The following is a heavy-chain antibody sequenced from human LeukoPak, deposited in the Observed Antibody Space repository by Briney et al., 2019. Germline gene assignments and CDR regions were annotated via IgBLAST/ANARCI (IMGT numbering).Heavy chain of an antibody. CDR3: ARALSDIVATGFDY. CDR1: GGSIDSNS. Sequence: SETLSLTCTVSGGSIDSNSWTWIRQPPGKGLEWIGYIYYSGTTNYNPSLKSRVTISVDTSKNQFSLKLSSVTAADTAVYYCARALSDIVATGFDYWGQGTLVTVSS. CDR2: IYYSGTT. J-gene: IGHJ4*02. V-gene: IGHV4-59*01. D-gene: IGHD5-12*01.